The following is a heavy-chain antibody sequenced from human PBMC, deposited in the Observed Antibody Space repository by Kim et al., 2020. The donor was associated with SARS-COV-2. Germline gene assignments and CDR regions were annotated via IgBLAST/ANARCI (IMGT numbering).Heavy chain of an antibody. V-gene: IGHV3-9*01. D-gene: IGHD3-9*01. CDR1: GFTFGDYA. Sequence: GGSLRLSCAASGFTFGDYAMHWVRQAPGKGLEWVSGISWNSGSIGYADSVKGRFTISRDNAKNSLYLQMNSLRAEDTALYYCANSVGYFDWLAYGMDVWGQGTTVTVSS. CDR2: ISWNSGSI. J-gene: IGHJ6*02. CDR3: ANSVGYFDWLAYGMDV.